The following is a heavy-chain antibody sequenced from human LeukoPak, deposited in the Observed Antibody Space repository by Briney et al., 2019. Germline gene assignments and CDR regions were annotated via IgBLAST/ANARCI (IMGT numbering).Heavy chain of an antibody. Sequence: PGGSLRLSCAASGFTFGSYEMNWVRQAPGKGLEWVSYISSSGSTIYYADSVKGRFTISRDNAKNSLYLQMNSLRAEDTAVYYCARDHHRSSSWYADYYYYYMDVWGKGTTVTVSS. V-gene: IGHV3-48*03. J-gene: IGHJ6*03. CDR1: GFTFGSYE. CDR3: ARDHHRSSSWYADYYYYYMDV. D-gene: IGHD6-13*01. CDR2: ISSSGSTI.